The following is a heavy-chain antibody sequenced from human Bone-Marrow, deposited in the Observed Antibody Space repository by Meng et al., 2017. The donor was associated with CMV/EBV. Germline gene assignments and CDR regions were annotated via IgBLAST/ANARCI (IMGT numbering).Heavy chain of an antibody. J-gene: IGHJ4*02. CDR2: INPNSGGT. CDR3: ARKPRSTNLIDY. D-gene: IGHD1-1*01. CDR1: GYTFTGYY. Sequence: ASVKVSCKASGYTFTGYYMHWVRQAPGQGLEWMGWINPNSGGTNYAQKFQGRVTMTRETSISTAYMELSRLRSDDTAVYYCARKPRSTNLIDYWGQRTLVTVSS. V-gene: IGHV1-2*02.